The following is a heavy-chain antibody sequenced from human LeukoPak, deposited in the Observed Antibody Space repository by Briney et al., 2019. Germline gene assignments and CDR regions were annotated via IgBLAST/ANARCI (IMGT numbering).Heavy chain of an antibody. Sequence: ASVKVSCKASGYTFTSYDINWVRQATGQGLEWMGWMNPNSGNTGYAQKFQGRVTMTRDTSISTAYMELSSLRSEDTAVYYCARAVTTAPPTDYWGQGTLVTVSS. CDR1: GYTFTSYD. CDR2: MNPNSGNT. CDR3: ARAVTTAPPTDY. V-gene: IGHV1-8*01. J-gene: IGHJ4*02. D-gene: IGHD4-17*01.